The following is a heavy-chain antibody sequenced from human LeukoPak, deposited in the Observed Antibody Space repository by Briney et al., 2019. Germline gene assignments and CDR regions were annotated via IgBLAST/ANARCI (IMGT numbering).Heavy chain of an antibody. Sequence: PETLSLTCTVSGGSISSYYWSWIRQPAGKGLEWIGRIYTSGSTNYNPSLKSRVTMSVDTSKNQFSLKLSSVTAADTAVYYCARGLTIFGVVNDAFDIWGQGTMVTVSS. CDR2: IYTSGST. D-gene: IGHD3-3*01. J-gene: IGHJ3*02. CDR3: ARGLTIFGVVNDAFDI. V-gene: IGHV4-4*07. CDR1: GGSISSYY.